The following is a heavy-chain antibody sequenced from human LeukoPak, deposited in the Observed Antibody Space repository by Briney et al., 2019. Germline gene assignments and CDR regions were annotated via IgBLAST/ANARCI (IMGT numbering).Heavy chain of an antibody. V-gene: IGHV3-7*01. J-gene: IGHJ4*02. Sequence: GGSLRLSCAASGFTFSSYWMSWARQAPGKGLEWVANIKQDGSEKYYVDSVKGRFTISRDNAKNSLYLQMNSLRADDTAVYYCARVAGATLSDYWGQGTLVTVSS. CDR3: ARVAGATLSDY. CDR1: GFTFSSYW. CDR2: IKQDGSEK. D-gene: IGHD1-26*01.